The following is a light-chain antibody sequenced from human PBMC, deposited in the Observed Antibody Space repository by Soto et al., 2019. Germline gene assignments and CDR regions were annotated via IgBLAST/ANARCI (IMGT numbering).Light chain of an antibody. V-gene: IGKV3-20*01. CDR2: GAS. J-gene: IGKJ5*01. CDR3: QQYENSPIT. Sequence: EIVLTQSPATLSLSPGERASLSCGASQSITSSFLAWYQQKPGQAPRLLIYGASSRATGIPDRFSGTGSETDFTLTINRXEPEDFAVYYCQQYENSPITFGQGTRLEIK. CDR1: QSITSSF.